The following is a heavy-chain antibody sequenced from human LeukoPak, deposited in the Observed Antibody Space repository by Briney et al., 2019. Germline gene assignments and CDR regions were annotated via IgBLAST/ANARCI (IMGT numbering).Heavy chain of an antibody. CDR2: IYYSGST. Sequence: SETLSLTCTVSGGSISSYYWSWIRQPPGKGLEWIGYIYYSGSTNYNPSLKSRVTISVDTSKNQFSLKLSSVTAADTAVYYCARGEGSGWYGAFDIWGQGTMVTVSS. V-gene: IGHV4-59*01. J-gene: IGHJ3*02. CDR1: GGSISSYY. CDR3: ARGEGSGWYGAFDI. D-gene: IGHD6-19*01.